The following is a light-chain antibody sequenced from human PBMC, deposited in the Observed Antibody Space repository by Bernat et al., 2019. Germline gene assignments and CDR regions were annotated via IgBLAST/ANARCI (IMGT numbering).Light chain of an antibody. CDR1: QSVSSSY. Sequence: EIVLPQSPGTLSLSPGERATLSCRASQSVSSSYLAWYQQKPGQAPRLLIYGASSRATGIPDRFSGSGYETDFTLTISRLEPEDFAVYYCQQYGSSPTFGGGTKVEIK. V-gene: IGKV3-20*01. J-gene: IGKJ4*02. CDR2: GAS. CDR3: QQYGSSPT.